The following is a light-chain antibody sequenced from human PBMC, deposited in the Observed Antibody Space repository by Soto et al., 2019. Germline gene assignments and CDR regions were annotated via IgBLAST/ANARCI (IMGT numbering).Light chain of an antibody. CDR2: GAS. Sequence: DIQMTQSPSSLSASVGDRIIITCRASQTISTSLNWYQQKAWTAPKLLIYGASRLQYGVPSRFSGSGSGTDFTLTISSLQPEDFATFYCQQTYITPLTFGGGTKVESK. CDR1: QTISTS. V-gene: IGKV1-39*01. J-gene: IGKJ4*01. CDR3: QQTYITPLT.